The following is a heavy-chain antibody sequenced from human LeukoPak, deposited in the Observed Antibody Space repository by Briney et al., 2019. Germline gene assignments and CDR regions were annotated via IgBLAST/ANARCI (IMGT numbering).Heavy chain of an antibody. CDR2: INEDGGER. CDR3: ARTGPVEVVTATFDY. Sequence: GGSLRLSCAASGFTLNRYWMSWVRQAPGKGLEWVANINEDGGERHYMDSVKGRFTISRDNAKNSLYLQMNSLGDEDTAVYYCARTGPVEVVTATFDYWGQGTLVTVSS. V-gene: IGHV3-7*01. CDR1: GFTLNRYW. D-gene: IGHD2-21*02. J-gene: IGHJ4*02.